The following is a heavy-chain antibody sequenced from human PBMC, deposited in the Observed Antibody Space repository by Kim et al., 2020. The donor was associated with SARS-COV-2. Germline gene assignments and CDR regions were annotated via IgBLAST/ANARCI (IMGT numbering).Heavy chain of an antibody. V-gene: IGHV4-34*01. CDR2: INHSGST. D-gene: IGHD6-13*01. Sequence: SETLSLTCAVYGGSFSGYYWSWIRQPPGKGLEWIGEINHSGSTNYIPSLKSRVTISVDTSKNQFSLKLSSVTAADTDVYYCAGGMYSSSWYGFRYGLDVWGQGPRVTVSS. CDR3: AGGMYSSSWYGFRYGLDV. J-gene: IGHJ6*01. CDR1: GGSFSGYY.